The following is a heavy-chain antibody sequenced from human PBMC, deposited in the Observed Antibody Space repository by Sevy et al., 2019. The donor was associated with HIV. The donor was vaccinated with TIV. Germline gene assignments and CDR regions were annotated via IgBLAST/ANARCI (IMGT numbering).Heavy chain of an antibody. Sequence: GGSLTLSCAASGFTFSDHYMEWVRQAPGKGLEWVGRTRNKADSYTTEYAASVKGRFTISRDDSKNSLYLQMNSLKTEDTAVYYCTTQAGIAAAGRVFDYWGQGTLVTVSS. D-gene: IGHD6-13*01. V-gene: IGHV3-72*01. CDR2: TRNKADSYTT. CDR1: GFTFSDHY. CDR3: TTQAGIAAAGRVFDY. J-gene: IGHJ4*02.